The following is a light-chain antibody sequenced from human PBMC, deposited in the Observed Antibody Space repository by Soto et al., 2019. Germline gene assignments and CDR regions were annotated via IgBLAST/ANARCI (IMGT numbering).Light chain of an antibody. CDR1: QTISSW. Sequence: DIQMTQYPSTLSASVGDRVTITCRASQTISSWLAWYQQKPGKAPKLLIYDASSLESGVPSRFSGRGSGTQFTLTISSLQPDDFATYYCQPYNSFSGTFGPGTKVDIK. CDR3: QPYNSFSGT. CDR2: DAS. V-gene: IGKV1-5*01. J-gene: IGKJ1*01.